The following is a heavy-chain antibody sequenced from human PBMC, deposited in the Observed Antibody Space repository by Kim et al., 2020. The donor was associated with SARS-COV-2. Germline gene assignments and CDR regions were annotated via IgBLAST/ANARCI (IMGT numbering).Heavy chain of an antibody. J-gene: IGHJ6*02. CDR1: GITLSDRY. V-gene: IGHV3-11*06. CDR2: ITGSNSGSYT. CDR3: VREGAA. Sequence: GGSLRLSCVASGITLSDRYMSWIRQAPGKGLEWVSYITGSNSGSYTYYADSVKGRFTIARDNAKNSLYLQMNSLRAEDTAIYYCVREGAAWGPGTTVTVS.